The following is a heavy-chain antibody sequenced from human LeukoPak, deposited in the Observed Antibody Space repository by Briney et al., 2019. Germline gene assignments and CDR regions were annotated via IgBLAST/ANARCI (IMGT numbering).Heavy chain of an antibody. V-gene: IGHV4-39*01. D-gene: IGHD3-16*01. CDR3: VRYEVNPNFDY. CDR2: IYDGAST. CDR1: GGSISSSSSAYY. J-gene: IGHJ4*02. Sequence: SETLSLTCTVSGGSISSSSSAYYWGWVRQPPGKGLEWIGSIYDGASTYYSPSLKTPVTISQDTSKIQFSLKVSSVTAADTAVYYCVRYEVNPNFDYWGQGTLVTVSS.